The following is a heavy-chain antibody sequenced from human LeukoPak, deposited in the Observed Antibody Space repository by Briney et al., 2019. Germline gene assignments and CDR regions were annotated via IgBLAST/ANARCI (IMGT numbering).Heavy chain of an antibody. J-gene: IGHJ4*02. CDR2: ISGSGGST. CDR3: AKDGYSYGYKDY. V-gene: IGHV3-23*01. CDR1: GFTFSSYA. D-gene: IGHD5-18*01. Sequence: GGSLRLSCAASGFTFSSYAMSWVRRAPGKGLEWVSAISGSGGSTYYADSVKGRFTISRDNSKNTLYLQMNSLRAEDTAVYYCAKDGYSYGYKDYWGQETLVTVSS.